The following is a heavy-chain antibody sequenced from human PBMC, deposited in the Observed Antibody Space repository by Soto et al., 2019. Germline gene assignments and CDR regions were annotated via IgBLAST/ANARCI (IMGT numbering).Heavy chain of an antibody. CDR1: GFPFSSYA. D-gene: IGHD3-3*01. Sequence: PGGSLRLSCAASGFPFSSYAMSWVRQSPGKGLEWVSAISVSGGSTYYADSVKGRFTISRDNSKNTLYLKMNSLRAEDTAVYYCAKDWSSITIFLEYYFDYWGKGKLVTVSS. J-gene: IGHJ4*02. CDR3: AKDWSSITIFLEYYFDY. V-gene: IGHV3-23*01. CDR2: ISVSGGST.